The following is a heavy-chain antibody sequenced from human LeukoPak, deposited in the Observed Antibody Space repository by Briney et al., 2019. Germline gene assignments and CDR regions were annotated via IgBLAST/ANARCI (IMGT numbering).Heavy chain of an antibody. CDR3: SEGYFEPFDH. CDR1: GVSVSTSH. V-gene: IGHV4-59*02. D-gene: IGHD2/OR15-2a*01. Sequence: SATLSLTCNVSGVSVSTSHWNWIRQRPGKGLEWIGCLSYTGKTDYNPSLKSRVSISLGSSNNHFSLKLTSVTAADTAVYYCSEGYFEPFDHWGQGILATVSS. CDR2: LSYTGKT. J-gene: IGHJ4*02.